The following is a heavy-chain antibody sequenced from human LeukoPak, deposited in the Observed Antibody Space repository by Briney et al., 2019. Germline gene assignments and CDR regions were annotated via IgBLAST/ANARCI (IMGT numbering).Heavy chain of an antibody. CDR1: GYTFTSYG. Sequence: ASVKVSCKASGYTFTSYGISWVRQAPGRGLEWMGWISAYNGNTNYAQKLQGRVTMTTDTSTSTAYMELRSLRSDDTAVYYCARDLYSSNYYYYGMDVWGQGTTVTVSS. D-gene: IGHD5-18*01. CDR3: ARDLYSSNYYYYGMDV. V-gene: IGHV1-18*01. J-gene: IGHJ6*02. CDR2: ISAYNGNT.